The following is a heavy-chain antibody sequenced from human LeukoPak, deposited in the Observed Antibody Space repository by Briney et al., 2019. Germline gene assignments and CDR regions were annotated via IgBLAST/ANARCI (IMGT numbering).Heavy chain of an antibody. CDR2: IYYSGIT. CDR1: GGSVTTSSFY. Sequence: PSETLSLTCTLSGGSVTTSSFYWAWIRQPPGQGLECIGTIYYSGITYYHSSLKSRVTISVDTSKNQFSLRLNSVTAADTAVYFCAKSGPAAGRPDAFDIWGQGTMVTVSS. D-gene: IGHD2-2*01. J-gene: IGHJ3*02. CDR3: AKSGPAAGRPDAFDI. V-gene: IGHV4-39*07.